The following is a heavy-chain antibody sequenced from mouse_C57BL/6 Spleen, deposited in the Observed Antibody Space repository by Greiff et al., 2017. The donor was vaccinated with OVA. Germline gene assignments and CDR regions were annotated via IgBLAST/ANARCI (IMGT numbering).Heavy chain of an antibody. D-gene: IGHD2-4*01. V-gene: IGHV1-64*01. Sequence: QVQLQQPGAELVKPGASVKLSCKASGYTFTSYWMHWVKQRPGQGLEWIGMIHPNSGSTNYNEKFKSKATLTVDKSSSTAYMQLSSLTSEDSAVYYCARSGYDYGENAMDYWGQVTSVTVSS. CDR3: ARSGYDYGENAMDY. J-gene: IGHJ4*01. CDR1: GYTFTSYW. CDR2: IHPNSGST.